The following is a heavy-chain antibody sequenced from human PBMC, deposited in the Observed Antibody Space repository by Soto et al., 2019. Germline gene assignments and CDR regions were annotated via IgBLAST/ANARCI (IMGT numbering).Heavy chain of an antibody. D-gene: IGHD5-12*01. Sequence: QVQLVESGGGVVQPGASLRLSCAASGFRFSGFAMHWVRQAPGKGLEWVAVISFDGSEKFYVDSVKGRFSISRDDFHSTVFLQMDSLRPEDTGVYXCAXXXXGYVHLWDKSNYWGQGTLVNVSS. V-gene: IGHV3-30*04. CDR2: ISFDGSEK. CDR3: AXXXXGYVHLWDKSNY. CDR1: GFRFSGFA. J-gene: IGHJ4*02.